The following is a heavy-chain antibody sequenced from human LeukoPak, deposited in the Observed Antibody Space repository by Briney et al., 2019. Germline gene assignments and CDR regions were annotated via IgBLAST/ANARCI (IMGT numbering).Heavy chain of an antibody. CDR1: GFTFSTYW. V-gene: IGHV3-7*04. CDR3: ARERYQLLLGYDAFDI. Sequence: PGGSLRLSCAVSGFTFSTYWMNWVRQAPGKGLEWVANIKQDGSEKYYVDSVKGRFTISRDNAKNSLYLQMNSLRAEDTAVYYCARERYQLLLGYDAFDIWGQGTMVTVSS. J-gene: IGHJ3*02. CDR2: IKQDGSEK. D-gene: IGHD2-2*01.